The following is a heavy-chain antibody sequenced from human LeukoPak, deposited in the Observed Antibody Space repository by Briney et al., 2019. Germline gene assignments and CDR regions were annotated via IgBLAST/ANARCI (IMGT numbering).Heavy chain of an antibody. J-gene: IGHJ5*02. CDR1: GGSISSYY. CDR2: IYYSGST. Sequence: SETLSLTCTVSGGSISSYYWSWIRQPPGKGLEWIGYIYYSGSTNYNPSLKSRVTISVDTSKNQFSLKLSSVTAADTAVYYYAAYSSSRNWFDPWGQGTLVTVSS. D-gene: IGHD6-13*01. CDR3: AAYSSSRNWFDP. V-gene: IGHV4-59*01.